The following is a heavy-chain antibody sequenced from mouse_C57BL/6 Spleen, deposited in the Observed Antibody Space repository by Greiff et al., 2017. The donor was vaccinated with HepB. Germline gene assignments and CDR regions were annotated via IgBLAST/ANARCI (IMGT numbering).Heavy chain of an antibody. Sequence: EVHLVESGPGLVKPSQSLSLTCSVTGYSITSGYYWNWIRQFPGNKLEWMGYISYDGSNNYNPSLKNRISITRDTSKNQFFLKLNSVTTEDTATYYCAREARDYGRAYWGQGTTLTVSS. CDR3: AREARDYGRAY. CDR2: ISYDGSN. J-gene: IGHJ2*01. V-gene: IGHV3-6*01. CDR1: GYSITSGYY. D-gene: IGHD1-1*01.